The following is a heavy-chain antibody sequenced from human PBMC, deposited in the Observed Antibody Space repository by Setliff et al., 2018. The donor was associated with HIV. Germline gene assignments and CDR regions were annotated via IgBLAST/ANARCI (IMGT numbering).Heavy chain of an antibody. Sequence: LSLTCAVYGESFSGYYWSWIRQPAGKGLEWLGEINHSGRAKYNPSLKSRASISADTSKNQFSLRLTSVTAADTAVYYCARGAPYCNHGICHLFDYWGHGNLVTVS. CDR2: INHSGRA. V-gene: IGHV4-34*01. J-gene: IGHJ4*01. D-gene: IGHD2-8*01. CDR1: GESFSGYY. CDR3: ARGAPYCNHGICHLFDY.